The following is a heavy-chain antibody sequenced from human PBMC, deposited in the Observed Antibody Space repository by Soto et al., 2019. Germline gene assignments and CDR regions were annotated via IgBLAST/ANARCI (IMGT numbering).Heavy chain of an antibody. D-gene: IGHD6-6*01. CDR1: GFTFSNYG. Sequence: GGSLRLSCAASGFTFSNYGMNWVRQAPGKGLAWVSYISSNSATRQYADSVKGRFTISRDKAKNSLYLQMNSLRDEDTAVYYCARGGAARPDYWGQGTLVTVPQ. V-gene: IGHV3-48*02. CDR2: ISSNSATR. J-gene: IGHJ4*02. CDR3: ARGGAARPDY.